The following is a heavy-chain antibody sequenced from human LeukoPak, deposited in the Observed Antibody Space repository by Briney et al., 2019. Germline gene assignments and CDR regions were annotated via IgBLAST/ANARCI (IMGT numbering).Heavy chain of an antibody. CDR2: ISYDGSTE. V-gene: IGHV3-30*03. Sequence: GGSLRLSCAASGFTFSTYGMHWVRQAPGKGLEWVAGISYDGSTEQYADSVKGRFTISRDNAKNSLYLQMNSLRAEDTAIYYCVRFSSSWYSSFDLWGQGTMVTVSS. CDR1: GFTFSTYG. D-gene: IGHD6-19*01. J-gene: IGHJ3*01. CDR3: VRFSSSWYSSFDL.